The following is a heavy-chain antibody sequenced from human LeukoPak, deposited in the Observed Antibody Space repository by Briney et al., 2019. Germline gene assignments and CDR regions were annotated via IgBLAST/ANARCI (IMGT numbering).Heavy chain of an antibody. CDR2: VNDSGST. CDR3: ARGQYCSTTTCYSARRYFDF. CDR1: GGAFSNYF. D-gene: IGHD2-2*01. Sequence: SETLSLTCAVSGGAFSNYFWTWIRQPPGKGLEWIAEVNDSGSTNSNSSLRSRVAISLDTSKNQFSLRLTSVTAADTAVYYCARGQYCSTTTCYSARRYFDFWGQGTLVTVSS. J-gene: IGHJ4*02. V-gene: IGHV4-34*01.